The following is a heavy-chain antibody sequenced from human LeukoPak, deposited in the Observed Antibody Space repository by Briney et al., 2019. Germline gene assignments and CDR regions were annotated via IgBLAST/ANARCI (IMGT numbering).Heavy chain of an antibody. CDR1: GFTVSSNY. V-gene: IGHV3-74*01. CDR2: ISGDVRSV. Sequence: GGSLRLSCVASGFTVSSNYMSWVRQAPGKGLEWVSRISGDVRSVTYADSVKGRFTTSRDNAKNTLYLQMNSLNAADTAVYYCARDREGLSIWGEGTLVLVSS. J-gene: IGHJ3*02. CDR3: ARDREGLSI.